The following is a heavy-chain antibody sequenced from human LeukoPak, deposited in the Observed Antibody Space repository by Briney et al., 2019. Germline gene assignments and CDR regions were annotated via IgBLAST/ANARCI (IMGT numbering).Heavy chain of an antibody. CDR1: SGSISSGDYY. Sequence: PSETLSLTCTVSSGSISSGDYYWGWVRQPPGEGLEWIASTNYSGTTFYNPSLKSRVTISVDTSENQFSLKLSSVTAADTALYYCARRRSGKNWFDPWGQGTLVTVSS. J-gene: IGHJ5*02. CDR2: TNYSGTT. CDR3: ARRRSGKNWFDP. V-gene: IGHV4-39*01. D-gene: IGHD3-10*01.